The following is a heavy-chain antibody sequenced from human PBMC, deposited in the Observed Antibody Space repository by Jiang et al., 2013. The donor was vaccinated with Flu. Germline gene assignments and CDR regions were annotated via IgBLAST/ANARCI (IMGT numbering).Heavy chain of an antibody. Sequence: GAEVKKPGASVKVSCKASGYTFTSYGISWVRRAPGQGLEWMGWISAYNGNTNYAQKLQGRVTMTTDTSTSTAYMELRSLRSDDTAVYYCARDPTAYYYDSSGYYHFDLLGPGNPGHRL. J-gene: IGHJ4*02. CDR1: GYTFTSYG. D-gene: IGHD3-22*01. CDR2: ISAYNGNT. V-gene: IGHV1-18*01. CDR3: ARDPTAYYYDSSGYYHFDL.